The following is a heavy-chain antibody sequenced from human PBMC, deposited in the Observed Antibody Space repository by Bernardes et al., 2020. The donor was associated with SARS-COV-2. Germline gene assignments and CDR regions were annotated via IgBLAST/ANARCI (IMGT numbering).Heavy chain of an antibody. J-gene: IGHJ4*02. CDR3: AKFDYSNAFDY. CDR2: ISGSGDIT. D-gene: IGHD4-4*01. V-gene: IGHV3-23*01. CDR1: GFTFSSY. Sequence: GGSLRLSCAASGFTFSSYMSWVRQAPGKGLEWVSVISGSGDITYYADSVKGRFTISRDNSRNTLYLQMNSLRAEDTAVYYCAKFDYSNAFDYWGQGTLVTVSS.